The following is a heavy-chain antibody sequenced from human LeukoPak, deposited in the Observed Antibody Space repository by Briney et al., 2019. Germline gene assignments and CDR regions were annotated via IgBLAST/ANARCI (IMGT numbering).Heavy chain of an antibody. CDR1: GGSVSSGSYY. CDR3: ARDITGTTSFDY. V-gene: IGHV4-61*01. Sequence: PSETLSLTCTVSGGSVSSGSYYWSWIRQPPGKGLEWIGYIYYSGSTNYNPSLKSRVTISVDTSKNQFSLKLSSVTAADTAVYYCARDITGTTSFDYWGQGTLVTVSS. J-gene: IGHJ4*02. CDR2: IYYSGST. D-gene: IGHD1-7*01.